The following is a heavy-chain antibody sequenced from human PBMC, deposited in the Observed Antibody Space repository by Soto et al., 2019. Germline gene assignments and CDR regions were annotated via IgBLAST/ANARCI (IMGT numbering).Heavy chain of an antibody. CDR1: GGSISSGGYY. J-gene: IGHJ4*02. CDR3: ASLLVVADKYYFDY. CDR2: IYYSGST. D-gene: IGHD2-21*01. V-gene: IGHV4-31*03. Sequence: QVQLQESGPGLVKPSQTLSLTCTVSGGSISSGGYYWSWIRQHPGKGLEWIGYIYYSGSTYYNPSRKSRVTIQADTSKNQFSLKLSSVTAADTAVYYCASLLVVADKYYFDYWGQGTLVTVSS.